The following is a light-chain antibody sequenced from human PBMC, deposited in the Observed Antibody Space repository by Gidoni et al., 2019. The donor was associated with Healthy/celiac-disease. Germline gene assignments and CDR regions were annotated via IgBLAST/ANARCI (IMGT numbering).Light chain of an antibody. Sequence: DFVMTQSPDSLAVSLGERATINCKSRQSVLYSSHNKKYLAWYQQKPGQPPKLLIYWASTRESGVPDRFSGRGSGKDFTLAISSLQAEDVAVYYCQQYYSTPWTFXXXTKVEIK. CDR2: WAS. CDR1: QSVLYSSHNKKY. V-gene: IGKV4-1*01. J-gene: IGKJ1*01. CDR3: QQYYSTPWT.